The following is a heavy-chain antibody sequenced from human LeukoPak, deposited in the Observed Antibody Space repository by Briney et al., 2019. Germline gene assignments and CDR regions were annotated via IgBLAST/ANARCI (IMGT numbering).Heavy chain of an antibody. CDR2: FDPEDGET. Sequence: ASVKVSCKVSGYTLTELSMHWVRQAPGKGLEWMGGFDPEDGETIYAQKFQGRVTMIEDTSTDTAYMELSSLRSEDTAVYYCATDLGLRYFDWYLTLYYWGQGTLVTVSS. CDR1: GYTLTELS. J-gene: IGHJ4*02. D-gene: IGHD3-9*01. CDR3: ATDLGLRYFDWYLTLYY. V-gene: IGHV1-24*01.